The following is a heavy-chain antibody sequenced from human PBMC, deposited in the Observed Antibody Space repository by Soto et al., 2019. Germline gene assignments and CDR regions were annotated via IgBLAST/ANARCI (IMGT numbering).Heavy chain of an antibody. V-gene: IGHV3-23*01. D-gene: IGHD6-13*01. Sequence: GGSLRLSCAASGFTFSSYAMSWVRQAPGKGLEWVSAISGSGGSTYYADSVKGRFTISRDNSKNTLYLQMNSLRAEDTAVYYCTPGTWQQLPPGFDYWGQGTLVTVSS. CDR1: GFTFSSYA. J-gene: IGHJ4*02. CDR2: ISGSGGST. CDR3: TPGTWQQLPPGFDY.